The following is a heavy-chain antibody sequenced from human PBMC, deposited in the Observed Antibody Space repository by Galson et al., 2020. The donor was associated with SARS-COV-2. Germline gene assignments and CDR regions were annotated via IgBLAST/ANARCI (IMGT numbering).Heavy chain of an antibody. CDR3: ARRWFGVAWVDP. V-gene: IGHV4-39*01. Sequence: TETMSLTCTVSGGSISSSSYYWGWIRQPPGKGLEWIGSIYYSGSTYYNPSLKSRVTISVDTSKNQFSLKLSSVTAADTAVYYCARRWFGVAWVDPWGQGTLVTVSS. D-gene: IGHD3-10*01. CDR1: GGSISSSSYY. CDR2: IYYSGST. J-gene: IGHJ5*02.